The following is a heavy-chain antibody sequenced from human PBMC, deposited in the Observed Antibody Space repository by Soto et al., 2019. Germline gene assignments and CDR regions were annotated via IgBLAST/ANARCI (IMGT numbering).Heavy chain of an antibody. Sequence: ASVKVSCKASGYTFTGYYMHWVRQAPGQGLEWMGWINPNSGGTNYAQKFQGWVTMTRDTSISTAYMELSRLRSDDTAVYYCARGIAAAGTNGMDVWGQGTTVTVS. V-gene: IGHV1-2*04. CDR3: ARGIAAAGTNGMDV. CDR2: INPNSGGT. J-gene: IGHJ6*02. CDR1: GYTFTGYY. D-gene: IGHD6-13*01.